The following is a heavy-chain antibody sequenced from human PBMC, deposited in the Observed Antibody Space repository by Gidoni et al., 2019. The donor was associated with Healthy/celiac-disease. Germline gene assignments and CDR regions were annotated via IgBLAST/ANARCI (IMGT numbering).Heavy chain of an antibody. Sequence: QVQLQESGPGLVKPSQTLSLTCTVSGGSISSGGYYWSWIRQHPGKDLEWIGYIYYSGSTYYNPSLKSRVTISVDTSKNQFSLKLSSVTAADTAVYYCARAPVPAASNTDAFDIWGQGTMVTVSS. CDR2: IYYSGST. CDR3: ARAPVPAASNTDAFDI. CDR1: GGSISSGGYY. J-gene: IGHJ3*02. D-gene: IGHD2-2*01. V-gene: IGHV4-31*03.